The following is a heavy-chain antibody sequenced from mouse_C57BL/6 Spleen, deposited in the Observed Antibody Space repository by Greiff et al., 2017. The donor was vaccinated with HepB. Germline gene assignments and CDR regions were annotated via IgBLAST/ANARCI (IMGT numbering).Heavy chain of an antibody. CDR2: INPNNGGT. CDR3: ARWNYGSSYGDY. V-gene: IGHV1-18*01. Sequence: EVQLQESGPELVKPGASVKIPCKASGYTFTDYNMDWVKQSHGKSLEWIGDINPNNGGTIYNQKFKGKATLTVDKSSSTAYMELRSLTSEDTAVYYCARWNYGSSYGDYWGQGTTLTVSS. D-gene: IGHD1-1*01. J-gene: IGHJ2*01. CDR1: GYTFTDYN.